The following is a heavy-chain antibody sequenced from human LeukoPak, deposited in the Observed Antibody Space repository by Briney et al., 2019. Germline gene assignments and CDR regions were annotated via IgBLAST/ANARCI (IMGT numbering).Heavy chain of an antibody. J-gene: IGHJ4*02. Sequence: SETLSLTCAVYGGSFSGYYWSWIRQPAGKGLEWIGEINHSGSTNYNPSLKSRVTISVDTSKNQFSLKLSSVTAADTAVYYCASAETMVRGVSGYWGQGTLVTVSS. CDR2: INHSGST. CDR3: ASAETMVRGVSGY. V-gene: IGHV4-34*01. CDR1: GGSFSGYY. D-gene: IGHD3-10*01.